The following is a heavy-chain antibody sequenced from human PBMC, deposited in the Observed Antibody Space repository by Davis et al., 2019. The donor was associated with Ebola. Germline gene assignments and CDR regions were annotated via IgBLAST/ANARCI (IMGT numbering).Heavy chain of an antibody. CDR3: AKEVLPSHYYYYYGMDV. CDR1: GFTFSSYA. J-gene: IGHJ6*02. D-gene: IGHD3-3*01. Sequence: GESLKISCAASGFTFSSYAMSWARQAPGKGLEWVSAISGSGGSTYYADSVKGRFTISRDNSKNTLYLQMNSLRAEDTAVYYCAKEVLPSHYYYYYGMDVWGQGTTVTVSS. V-gene: IGHV3-23*01. CDR2: ISGSGGST.